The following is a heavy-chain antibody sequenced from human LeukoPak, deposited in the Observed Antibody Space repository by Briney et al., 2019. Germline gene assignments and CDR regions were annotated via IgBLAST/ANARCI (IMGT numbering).Heavy chain of an antibody. D-gene: IGHD3-3*01. CDR3: ARDNYDFWSGYYYYYMDV. CDR2: IKHDGSEI. Sequence: GGSLRLSCAASGLSFRNYWMGWVRQAPGKGLEWVANIKHDGSEIYYVDSVEGRFTISRDNAKNSLYLQVNSLRAEDTAMYYCARDNYDFWSGYYYYYMDVWGKGTTVTVSS. V-gene: IGHV3-7*01. CDR1: GLSFRNYW. J-gene: IGHJ6*03.